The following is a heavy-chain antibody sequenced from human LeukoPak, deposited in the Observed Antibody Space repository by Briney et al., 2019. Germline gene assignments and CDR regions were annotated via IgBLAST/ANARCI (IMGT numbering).Heavy chain of an antibody. Sequence: GGSLRLSCAASGFTFDDYAMHWVRQAPGKGLEWVSLISGDGGSTHYADSVKGRFTISRDNSKNSLYLQMNSLRTEDTALYYCATGQGYYYGSGSYYTAFDYWGQGTLVTVSS. CDR1: GFTFDDYA. J-gene: IGHJ4*02. D-gene: IGHD3-10*01. CDR3: ATGQGYYYGSGSYYTAFDY. CDR2: ISGDGGST. V-gene: IGHV3-43*02.